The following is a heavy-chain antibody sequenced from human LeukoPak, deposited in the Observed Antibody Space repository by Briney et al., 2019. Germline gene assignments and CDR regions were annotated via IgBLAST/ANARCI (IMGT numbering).Heavy chain of an antibody. D-gene: IGHD4-23*01. CDR3: TRSMTSVVKGSDY. CDR2: IRSEPYGGTA. J-gene: IGHJ4*02. Sequence: GGSLRLSCTGFGFIFGDYAMSWVRQAPGKGLEWLGFIRSEPYGGTAEYAASVKGRSTISRDDSKSIAYLQMDSLKAEDTAVYYCTRSMTSVVKGSDYWGQGTLVTVSS. V-gene: IGHV3-49*04. CDR1: GFIFGDYA.